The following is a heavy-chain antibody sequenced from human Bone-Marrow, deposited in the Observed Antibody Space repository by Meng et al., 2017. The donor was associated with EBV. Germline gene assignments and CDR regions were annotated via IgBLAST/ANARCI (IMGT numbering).Heavy chain of an antibody. Sequence: LQVQGFGSGSVNPPQTLSLTSVVSVCYVTIGGYAWSWIRPPPGKGLEWIGYIYHSGSTYYNPSLKSRVTISVDRSKNQFSLKLSSVTAADKALYYCARGELAYCGGDCYTHAFYIWGQGTMVTVSS. CDR3: ARGELAYCGGDCYTHAFYI. V-gene: IGHV4-30-2*01. D-gene: IGHD2-21*02. CDR2: IYHSGST. J-gene: IGHJ3*02. CDR1: VCYVTIGGYA.